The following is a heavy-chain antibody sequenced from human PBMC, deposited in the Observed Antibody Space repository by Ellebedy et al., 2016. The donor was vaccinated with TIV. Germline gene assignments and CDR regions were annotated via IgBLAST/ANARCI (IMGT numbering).Heavy chain of an antibody. CDR3: AKLPVAYNWNYADDY. CDR1: GFTFSSYS. CDR2: LSYDGNNE. Sequence: PGGSLRLSCVVSGFTFSSYSMFWVRQAPGKGLEWVAALSYDGNNEYYGDSVKGRFTISRDTSRNTLYLQMSSLRAEDTAVYYCAKLPVAYNWNYADDYWGQGALVTISS. V-gene: IGHV3-30*18. D-gene: IGHD1-7*01. J-gene: IGHJ4*02.